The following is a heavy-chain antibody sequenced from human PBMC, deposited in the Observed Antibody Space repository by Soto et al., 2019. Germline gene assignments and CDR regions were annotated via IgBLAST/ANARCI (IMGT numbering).Heavy chain of an antibody. J-gene: IGHJ4*01. D-gene: IGHD1-20*01. V-gene: IGHV3-11*01. CDR2: ITSGGGTI. CDR3: AGAPVYTSLSDY. Sequence: GGSLRLSCAASGFTFSDYYMSWIRQAPGKGLEWVSYITSGGGTIYYADSVKGRFTISRDNAKNSLYLQMNNLRAEDTAVYYCAGAPVYTSLSDYWGHGTLVTVSS. CDR1: GFTFSDYY.